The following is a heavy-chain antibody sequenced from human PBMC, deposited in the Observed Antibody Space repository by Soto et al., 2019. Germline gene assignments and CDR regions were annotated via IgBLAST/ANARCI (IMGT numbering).Heavy chain of an antibody. Sequence: QVQLQESGPGLVKPSQTLSLTCTVSAGSISSGGYYWSWIRQHPGKGLEWIGYIYYSGSTYYNPSLKSRVTISVDTSKNQFSLKLSSVTAADTAVYYCARDVCSSTSCYNYYYYGMDVWGQGTTVTVSS. CDR1: AGSISSGGYY. J-gene: IGHJ6*02. D-gene: IGHD2-2*02. V-gene: IGHV4-31*03. CDR3: ARDVCSSTSCYNYYYYGMDV. CDR2: IYYSGST.